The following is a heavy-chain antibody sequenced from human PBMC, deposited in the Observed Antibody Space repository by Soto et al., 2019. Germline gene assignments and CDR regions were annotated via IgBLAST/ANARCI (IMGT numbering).Heavy chain of an antibody. Sequence: GESLKISCKGSGYSFTSYWIGWVRQMPGKGLEWMGIIYPGDSDTIYSPSFQGQVTISADKSISTAYLQWSSLKASDTAMYYCARAYSSSWPYYYYYGMDVWGQGTTVTVSS. CDR2: IYPGDSDT. D-gene: IGHD6-13*01. V-gene: IGHV5-51*01. CDR3: ARAYSSSWPYYYYYGMDV. CDR1: GYSFTSYW. J-gene: IGHJ6*02.